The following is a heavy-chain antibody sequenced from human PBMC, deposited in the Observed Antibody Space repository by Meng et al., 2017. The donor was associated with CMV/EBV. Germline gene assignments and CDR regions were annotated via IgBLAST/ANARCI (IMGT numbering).Heavy chain of an antibody. CDR1: CGFTGSRIYY. J-gene: IGHJ4*02. V-gene: IGHV4-39*07. Sequence: QVPGPGCGTHSDTPPLPCTFSCGFTGSRIYYWGGDGRPPGKGLGWIGSFYSSGSTDYNPPLKRRVTISVDTSKNQFSLKLSSMTATDTAVYYCARQIHQSTIFGVVITKGYFDYWGQGTLVTVSS. D-gene: IGHD3-3*01. CDR3: ARQIHQSTIFGVVITKGYFDY. CDR2: FYSSGST.